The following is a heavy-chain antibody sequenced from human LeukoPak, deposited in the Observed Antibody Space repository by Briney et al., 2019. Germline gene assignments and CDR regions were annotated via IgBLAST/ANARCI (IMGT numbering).Heavy chain of an antibody. CDR1: GFTFSSYG. D-gene: IGHD3-10*01. J-gene: IGHJ4*02. V-gene: IGHV3-23*01. CDR2: ISGSGGST. CDR3: AKDWGKYGSGSYPRYYFDY. Sequence: PGGTLRLSCAASGFTFSSYGMSWVRQAPGKGLEWVSAISGSGGSTYYADSVKGRFTISRDNAKNSLYLQMNSLRAEDMALYYCAKDWGKYGSGSYPRYYFDYWGQGTLVTVSS.